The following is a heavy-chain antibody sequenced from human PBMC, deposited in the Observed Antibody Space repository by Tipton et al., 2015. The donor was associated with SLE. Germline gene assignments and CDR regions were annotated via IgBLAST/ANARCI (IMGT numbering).Heavy chain of an antibody. J-gene: IGHJ6*03. CDR2: INHSGST. CDR3: AREPVFYYCMDV. Sequence: TLSLTCAVYGGSFSGYYWSWIRQPPGKGLEWVGEINHSGSTNYNPSLKSRVTISVDTSKNHFSLKLSSVTAADTAVYYCAREPVFYYCMDVWGKGTTVSVSS. CDR1: GGSFSGYY. V-gene: IGHV4-34*01.